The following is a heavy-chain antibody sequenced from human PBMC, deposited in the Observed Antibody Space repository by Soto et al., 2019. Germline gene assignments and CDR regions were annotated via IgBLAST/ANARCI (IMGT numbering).Heavy chain of an antibody. CDR3: AKITIFGVVIRLAY. D-gene: IGHD3-3*01. CDR2: ISGSGGST. CDR1: GFTFSSYA. V-gene: IGHV3-23*01. J-gene: IGHJ4*02. Sequence: GGSLRLSCAASGFTFSSYAMSWVRQAPGKGLEWVSAISGSGGSTYYADSVKGRSTISRDNSKNTLYLQMNSLRAEDTAVYYCAKITIFGVVIRLAYWGQGTLVTVSS.